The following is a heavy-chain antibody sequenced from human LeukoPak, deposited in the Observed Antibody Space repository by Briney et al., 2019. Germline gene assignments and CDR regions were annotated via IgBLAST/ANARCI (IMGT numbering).Heavy chain of an antibody. CDR3: ARGYFDNYFDY. CDR2: INPNSGGT. Sequence: ASVKVSCKASGYTFTSYYMHWVRQAPGQGLEWLGWINPNSGGTSNAQKFQGRVTMTRDTSISTAYLELSRLRSDDTAVYYCARGYFDNYFDYWGQGTLVSVSS. J-gene: IGHJ4*02. CDR1: GYTFTSYY. V-gene: IGHV1-2*02. D-gene: IGHD3-22*01.